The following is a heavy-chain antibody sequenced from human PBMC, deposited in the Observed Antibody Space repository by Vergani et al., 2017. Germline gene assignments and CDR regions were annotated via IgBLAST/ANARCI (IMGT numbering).Heavy chain of an antibody. CDR1: GGSIRNGSY. V-gene: IGHV4-38-2*02. CDR3: TRQPQEGASGPPSVPT. Sequence: QVQLQESGPGLVKPSETLSLTCTVSGGSIRNGSYWGWIRQPPGKGLEWIGSIYHSGSTHYNPSLKSRFTISVDTSKIDFSLKVTSVTAADTAVYYCTRQPQEGASGPPSVPTWGQGISVIVSS. CDR2: IYHSGST. D-gene: IGHD5-12*01. J-gene: IGHJ4*02.